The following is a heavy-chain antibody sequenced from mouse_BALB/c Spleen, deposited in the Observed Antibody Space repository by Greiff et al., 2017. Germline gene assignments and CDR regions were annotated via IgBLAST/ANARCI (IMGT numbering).Heavy chain of an antibody. V-gene: IGHV14-4*02. Sequence: VKLQQSGAELVRSGASVKLSCTASGFNITDYYMHWVKQRPEQGLEWIGWFDPENGDTEYAPKFQGKATMTADTSSNTAYLQLSSLTSEDTAVYYCNADYYGSSYGMDYWGQGTSLTVSS. J-gene: IGHJ4*01. CDR3: NADYYGSSYGMDY. CDR1: GFNITDYY. CDR2: FDPENGDT. D-gene: IGHD1-1*01.